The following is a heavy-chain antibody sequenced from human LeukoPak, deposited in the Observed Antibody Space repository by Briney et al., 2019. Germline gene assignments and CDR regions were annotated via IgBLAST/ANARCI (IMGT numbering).Heavy chain of an antibody. CDR1: GFTFNNYW. J-gene: IGHJ6*03. D-gene: IGHD2-15*01. V-gene: IGHV3-7*01. Sequence: PGGSLRLSCAASGFTFNNYWMSWVRQAPGKGLEWVANIKQDGSEKYYVDSVRGRFTIFRDNAKNSLYLQMSSLRAEDTAVYYCASNNEDIRDNYYYMDVWGKGTTVTVSS. CDR3: ASNNEDIRDNYYYMDV. CDR2: IKQDGSEK.